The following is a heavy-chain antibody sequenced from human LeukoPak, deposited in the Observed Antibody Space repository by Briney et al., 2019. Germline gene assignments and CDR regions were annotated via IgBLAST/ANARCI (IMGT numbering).Heavy chain of an antibody. J-gene: IGHJ4*02. D-gene: IGHD5-12*01. V-gene: IGHV4-34*01. CDR1: GGSSSGYY. CDR3: ARGPGYSGYDGVDY. CDR2: INHSGST. Sequence: PSETLSHTCAVYGGSSSGYYWSGIRQPPGKGLEWIGEINHSGSTNYNPSLKCRVTIPVDTSTNQFSLKLSSVTAADTAVYYCARGPGYSGYDGVDYWGQGTLVTVSS.